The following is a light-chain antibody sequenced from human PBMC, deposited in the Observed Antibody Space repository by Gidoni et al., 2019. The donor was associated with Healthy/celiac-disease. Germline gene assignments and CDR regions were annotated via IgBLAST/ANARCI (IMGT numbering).Light chain of an antibody. J-gene: IGKJ1*01. CDR3: QQYNNWPL. CDR2: GAS. V-gene: IGKV3-15*01. Sequence: ELVMTQSPATLSVSPGERATLPCRASQSVSSNLAWYQQKPGQAPRLLIYGASTRATGIPARFSGSGYGTEFTLTISSLQSEDFAVYYCQQYNNWPLFGQGTKVEIK. CDR1: QSVSSN.